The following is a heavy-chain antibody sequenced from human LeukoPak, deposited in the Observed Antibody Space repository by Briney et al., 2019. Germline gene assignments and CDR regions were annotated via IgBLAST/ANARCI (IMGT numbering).Heavy chain of an antibody. CDR2: IYSGGST. CDR3: ARVQLGKRSPRIDSSGYYRPPFGYFDY. J-gene: IGHJ4*02. V-gene: IGHV3-53*01. D-gene: IGHD3-22*01. CDR1: GFTVSSNY. Sequence: GGSLRLSCAASGFTVSSNYMSWVRQAPGKGLEWVSVIYSGGSTYYADSVKGRFTISRDNSKNTLYLQMNSLRAEDTAVYYCARVQLGKRSPRIDSSGYYRPPFGYFDYWGQGTLVTVSS.